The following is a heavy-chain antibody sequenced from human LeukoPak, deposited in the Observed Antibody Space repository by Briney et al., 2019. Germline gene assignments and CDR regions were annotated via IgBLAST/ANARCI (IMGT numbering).Heavy chain of an antibody. J-gene: IGHJ6*04. CDR2: IIPIFGTA. CDR1: GGTVNSYA. Sequence: ASVNVSCKASGGTVNSYAISWVRQAPGQGLEWMGGIIPIFGTANYAQKFQGRATITTDESTSTAYMELSSLRSGDTAVYYCARSTFYCSSTSCPGMDVWGKGTTVTVSS. D-gene: IGHD2-2*01. CDR3: ARSTFYCSSTSCPGMDV. V-gene: IGHV1-69*05.